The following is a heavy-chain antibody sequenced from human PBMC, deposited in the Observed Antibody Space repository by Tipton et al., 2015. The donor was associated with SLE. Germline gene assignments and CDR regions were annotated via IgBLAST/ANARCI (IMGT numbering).Heavy chain of an antibody. V-gene: IGHV4-34*01. CDR2: INHSGST. D-gene: IGHD1-1*01. CDR3: ARAGRAWNLFDY. J-gene: IGHJ4*02. CDR1: GGSFSGYY. Sequence: GLVKPSETLSLTCAVYGGSFSGYYWSWIRQPPGKGLEWIGEINHSGSTNYNPSLKSRVTISVDTSKNQFSLKLSSVTAADTAVYYCARAGRAWNLFDYWGQGTLVTVSS.